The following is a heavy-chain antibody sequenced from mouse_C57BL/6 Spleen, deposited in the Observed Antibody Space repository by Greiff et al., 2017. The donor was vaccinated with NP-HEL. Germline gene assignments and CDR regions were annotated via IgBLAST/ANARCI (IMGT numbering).Heavy chain of an antibody. V-gene: IGHV2-3*01. Sequence: VKLMESGPGLVAPSQSLSITCTVSGFSLTSSGVSWVRQPPGKGLEWLGVIWGDGSTNYHSALISRLSNSKDNSKSQVFLKLNSLQTDDTSTYYCAKDGPYYAMDYWGQGTSVTVSS. CDR1: GFSLTSSG. CDR3: AKDGPYYAMDY. CDR2: IWGDGST. D-gene: IGHD2-3*01. J-gene: IGHJ4*01.